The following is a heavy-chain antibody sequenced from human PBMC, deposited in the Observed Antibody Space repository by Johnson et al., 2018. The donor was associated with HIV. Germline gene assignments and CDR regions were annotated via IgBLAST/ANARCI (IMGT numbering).Heavy chain of an antibody. V-gene: IGHV3-30*14. CDR2: ISYDGSDK. CDR3: ARGLGSSWTGDAFDI. Sequence: HVQLVESGGGLVQPGGSLRLSCAGSGFTFSSYAFHWVRQAPAKGLEWVVAISYDGSDKYHADSVKGRFTISRDNSKNTLYLQMNSLRAEDTAVYYCARGLGSSWTGDAFDIWGQGTMVTVSS. CDR1: GFTFSSYA. D-gene: IGHD6-13*01. J-gene: IGHJ3*02.